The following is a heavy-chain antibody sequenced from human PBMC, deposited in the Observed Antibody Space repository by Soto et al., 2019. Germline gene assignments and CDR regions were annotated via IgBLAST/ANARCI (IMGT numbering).Heavy chain of an antibody. Sequence: EVQLLESGGGLVQPGGSLRLSCAASGFTFSSYAMSWVRQAPGKGLEWVSAISGSGGSTYYADSVKGRFTISRDNSKNTLYLHIKSLRAEDTAVYYCAKGIVVPPSTGFGYWGQGTLVTVSS. CDR3: AKGIVVPPSTGFGY. CDR1: GFTFSSYA. D-gene: IGHD2-15*01. J-gene: IGHJ4*02. V-gene: IGHV3-23*01. CDR2: ISGSGGST.